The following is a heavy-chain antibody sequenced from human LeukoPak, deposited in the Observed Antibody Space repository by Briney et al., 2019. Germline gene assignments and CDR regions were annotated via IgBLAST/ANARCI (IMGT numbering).Heavy chain of an antibody. D-gene: IGHD2-2*01. CDR2: ISSNSSTI. CDR1: GFTFSRYS. J-gene: IGHJ6*02. V-gene: IGHV3-48*01. CDR3: ARDSVYCSSTSCYGYYYGMDV. Sequence: PGGSLRLSCAASGFTFSRYSMNCVPQAPGKGLECVSYISSNSSTIYYTDSAKGRFTISRDNAKNSLYLQMNGLRAEDTAVYYCARDSVYCSSTSCYGYYYGMDVWGQGTTVTVSS.